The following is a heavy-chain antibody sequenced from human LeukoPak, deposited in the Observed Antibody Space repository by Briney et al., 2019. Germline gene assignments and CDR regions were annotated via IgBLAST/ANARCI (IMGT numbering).Heavy chain of an antibody. CDR2: ISYDGSNK. CDR1: GFTFSSYA. J-gene: IGHJ4*02. CDR3: AKEDRGYSYVTYTFDY. Sequence: GGSLRLSCAASGFTFSSYAMHWVRQAPGKGLEWVAVISYDGSNKYYADSVKGRFTISRDNSKNTLYLQMNSLRAEDTAVYYCAKEDRGYSYVTYTFDYWGQGTLVTVSS. V-gene: IGHV3-30*04. D-gene: IGHD5-18*01.